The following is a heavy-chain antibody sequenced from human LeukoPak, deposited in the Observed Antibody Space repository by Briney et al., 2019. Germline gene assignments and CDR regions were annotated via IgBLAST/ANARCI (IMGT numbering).Heavy chain of an antibody. Sequence: GGSLRLSCEASGFTFSSFSMSWIRQAPGRGLEWVSSISSGGDSYIYYADSVEGRFTISRDNAKDSLYLQMNSLRAEDTAVYYCARGYSTSWYHFWYFDLWGRGTLVTVSS. CDR2: ISSGGDSYI. V-gene: IGHV3-21*01. J-gene: IGHJ2*01. CDR1: GFTFSSFS. D-gene: IGHD6-13*01. CDR3: ARGYSTSWYHFWYFDL.